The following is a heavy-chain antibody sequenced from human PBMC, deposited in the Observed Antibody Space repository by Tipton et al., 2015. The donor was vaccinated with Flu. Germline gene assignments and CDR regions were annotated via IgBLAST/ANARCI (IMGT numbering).Heavy chain of an antibody. CDR3: ARDIAVFPAAMLY. D-gene: IGHD2-2*01. Sequence: GLVKPSQTLSLTCTVSGASINSGYYSWAWVRQLPGKGLEWFGYAHYTGSAYYNSSLESRVTISVDRSKTHFSLRLSSVTAADTAVYFCARDIAVFPAAMLYWGQGILVTVSS. J-gene: IGHJ4*02. CDR1: GASINSGYYS. V-gene: IGHV4-31*03. CDR2: AHYTGSA.